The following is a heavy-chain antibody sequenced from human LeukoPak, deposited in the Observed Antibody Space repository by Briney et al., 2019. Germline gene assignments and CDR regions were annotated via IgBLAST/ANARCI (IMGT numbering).Heavy chain of an antibody. D-gene: IGHD6-19*01. Sequence: GGSLRLSCAASGFTFSSYSMNWVRQAPGKGLEWVANIKQDGSERYYVDSVKGRFTISRDNAKNSLYLQMNSLRAEDTAVYYCARGSGWYHFDYWGQGTLVTVSS. J-gene: IGHJ4*02. V-gene: IGHV3-7*01. CDR3: ARGSGWYHFDY. CDR2: IKQDGSER. CDR1: GFTFSSYS.